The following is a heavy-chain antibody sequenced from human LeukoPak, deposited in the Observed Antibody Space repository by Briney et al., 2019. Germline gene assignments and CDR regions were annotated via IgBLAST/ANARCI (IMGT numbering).Heavy chain of an antibody. CDR1: GGSINSYY. V-gene: IGHV4-59*13. Sequence: PSETLSLTCTVSGGSINSYYWSWIRQPPGKELQWIGYINYSGSTDYNPSLKSRVIISVDTSKNQFSLKLNSVTAADTAVYYCVRGANRYDPWGQGTLVTVSS. CDR3: VRGANRYDP. CDR2: INYSGST. J-gene: IGHJ5*02.